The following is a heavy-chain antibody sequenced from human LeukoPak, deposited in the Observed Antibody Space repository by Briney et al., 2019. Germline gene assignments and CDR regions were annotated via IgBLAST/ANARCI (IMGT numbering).Heavy chain of an antibody. CDR1: GYTFTDYY. V-gene: IGHV1-2*06. J-gene: IGHJ3*02. CDR2: INPNSGGT. D-gene: IGHD3-16*01. Sequence: GASVKVSCKASGYTFTDYYINWVRQAPGQGLEWMGRINPNSGGTNYAQNFQGRVTMTRDTSITTAYMDLSRLRSDDTAVYYCARGYDYVWGSFPNDAFDIWGQGTTVTVSS. CDR3: ARGYDYVWGSFPNDAFDI.